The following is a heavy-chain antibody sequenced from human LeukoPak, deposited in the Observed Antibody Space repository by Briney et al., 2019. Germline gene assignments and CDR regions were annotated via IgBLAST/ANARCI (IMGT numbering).Heavy chain of an antibody. CDR3: ARDKHSSSSLFDY. D-gene: IGHD6-13*01. Sequence: PSQTLSLTCTVSGGSISSGSYYWSWIRQPAGKGLEWIGRIYTSGSTNYNPSLKSRVTISVDTSKNQFSLKLSSVTAADTAVYYCARDKHSSSSLFDYWGQGTLVTVSS. J-gene: IGHJ4*02. V-gene: IGHV4-61*02. CDR2: IYTSGST. CDR1: GGSISSGSYY.